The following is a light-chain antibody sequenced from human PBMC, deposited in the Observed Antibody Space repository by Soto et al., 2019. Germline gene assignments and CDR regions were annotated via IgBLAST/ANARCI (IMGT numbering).Light chain of an antibody. CDR2: EVT. CDR1: SSDVGACNY. J-gene: IGLJ3*02. CDR3: TSYAGNNIWV. V-gene: IGLV2-8*01. Sequence: QSALTQPPSASGSPGQSVTISCTGTSSDVGACNYVSWYQQYPGKAPKLMIYEVTKRPSGVPDRFSGSKSGNTASLTVSGLQAEDEADYYCTSYAGNNIWVFGGGTKVTVL.